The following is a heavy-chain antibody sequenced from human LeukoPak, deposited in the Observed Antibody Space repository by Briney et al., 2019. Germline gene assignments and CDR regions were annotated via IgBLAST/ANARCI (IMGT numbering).Heavy chain of an antibody. CDR2: ITPIFGTA. CDR1: GGTFSSYA. V-gene: IGHV1-69*13. D-gene: IGHD3-22*01. Sequence: SVKVSCKASGGTFSSYAISWVRQAPGQGLEWMGGITPIFGTANYAQKFQGRVTITADESTSTAYMELSSLRSEDTAVYYCARVTPYDSSGYFGDAFDIWGQGTMVTASS. CDR3: ARVTPYDSSGYFGDAFDI. J-gene: IGHJ3*02.